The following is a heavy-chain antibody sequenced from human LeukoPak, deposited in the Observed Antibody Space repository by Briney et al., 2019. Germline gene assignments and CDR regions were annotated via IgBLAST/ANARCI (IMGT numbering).Heavy chain of an antibody. CDR1: GFTFSFYG. J-gene: IGHJ5*02. V-gene: IGHV3-9*01. Sequence: GGSLRLSCAASGFTFSFYGMSWVRQAPGKGLEWVSGISWNSDSIGYADSVKGRFTISRDNAKNSLYLQMNSLRAEDTAVYYCAKDRHAPGRYCSSTICFPFDPWGQGTLVTVSS. D-gene: IGHD2-2*01. CDR2: ISWNSDSI. CDR3: AKDRHAPGRYCSSTICFPFDP.